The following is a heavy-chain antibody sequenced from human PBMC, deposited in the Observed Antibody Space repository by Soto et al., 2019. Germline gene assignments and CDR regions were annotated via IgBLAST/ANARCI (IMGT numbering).Heavy chain of an antibody. D-gene: IGHD6-19*01. J-gene: IGHJ4*02. V-gene: IGHV1-69*12. CDR1: GGTFSNYA. CDR3: ASSRIAVAADFFRPDY. Sequence: QVQLVQSGAEVKKPASSVKVSCKASGGTFSNYAINWVRQAPGQGLEWMGGIIPIFGTTNYAQKFQGRVTITADESTSTAYMELSSLRSEDTAIYYCASSRIAVAADFFRPDYWGQGTLVTVSS. CDR2: IIPIFGTT.